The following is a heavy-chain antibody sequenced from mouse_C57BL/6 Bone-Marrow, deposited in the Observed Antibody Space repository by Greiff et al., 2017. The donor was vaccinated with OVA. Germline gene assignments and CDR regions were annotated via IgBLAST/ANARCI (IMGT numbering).Heavy chain of an antibody. Sequence: QVQLKESGAELVRPGTSVKMSCKASGYTFTNYWIGWAKQRPGHGLEWIGDIYPGGGYTNYNEKFKGKATLTADKSSSTAYMQFSSLTSEDSAIYYCARRGLYGNFAWFAYWGQGTLVTVSA. V-gene: IGHV1-63*01. J-gene: IGHJ3*01. CDR2: IYPGGGYT. CDR1: GYTFTNYW. D-gene: IGHD2-1*01. CDR3: ARRGLYGNFAWFAY.